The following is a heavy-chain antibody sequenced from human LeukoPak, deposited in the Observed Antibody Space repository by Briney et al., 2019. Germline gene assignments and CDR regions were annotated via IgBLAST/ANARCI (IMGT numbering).Heavy chain of an antibody. D-gene: IGHD6-13*01. J-gene: IGHJ4*02. CDR1: GGSFSGYY. CDR2: INHSGST. CDR3: ARNAGDSSSWRYYFDY. Sequence: PSETLSLTCAVYGGSFSGYYWSWIRQPPGKGLEWIGEINHSGSTNYNPSLKSRVTISVDTSKNQFSLKLSSVTAADTAVYYCARNAGDSSSWRYYFDYWVQGTLVTVSS. V-gene: IGHV4-34*01.